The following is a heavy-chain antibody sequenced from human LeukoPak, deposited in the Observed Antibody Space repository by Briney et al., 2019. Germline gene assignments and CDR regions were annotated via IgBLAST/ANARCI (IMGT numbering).Heavy chain of an antibody. V-gene: IGHV5-51*01. D-gene: IGHD3-9*01. Sequence: GESLKISCKGSGYSFTSYWIGWVRQMPGKGLEWRGIIYPGDSDTRYSPSFQGQVTISADKSISTAYLQWSSLKASDTAMYYCARLVYDILTGYQLGGRWFDPWGQGTLVTVSS. CDR1: GYSFTSYW. J-gene: IGHJ5*02. CDR3: ARLVYDILTGYQLGGRWFDP. CDR2: IYPGDSDT.